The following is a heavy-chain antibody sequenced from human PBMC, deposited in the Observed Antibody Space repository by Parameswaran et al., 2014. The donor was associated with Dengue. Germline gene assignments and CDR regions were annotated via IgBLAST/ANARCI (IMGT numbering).Heavy chain of an antibody. CDR1: GFTFSSYS. V-gene: IGHV3-48*01. CDR2: ISSSSSTI. J-gene: IGHJ4*02. CDR3: ARDKRGYSYVFGY. D-gene: IGHD5-18*01. Sequence: GGSLRLSCAASGFTFSSYSMNWVRQAPGKGLEWVSYISSSSSTIYYADSVKGRFTISRDNAKNSLYLQMNSLRAEDTAVYYCARDKRGYSYVFGYWGQGTLVTVSS.